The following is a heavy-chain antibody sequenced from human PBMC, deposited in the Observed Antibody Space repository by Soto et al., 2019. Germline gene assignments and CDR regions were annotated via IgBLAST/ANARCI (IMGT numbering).Heavy chain of an antibody. V-gene: IGHV4-34*01. Sequence: SETLSLTCAVYGGSFSGYYWSWIRQPPGKGLEWIGGINHSGSTNYNPSLKSRVTISVDTSKDQFSLKLSSVTAADTAVYYCARFHFWSGYHSNYYYYMDVWGKGTTVTVSS. CDR3: ARFHFWSGYHSNYYYYMDV. D-gene: IGHD3-3*02. CDR2: INHSGST. J-gene: IGHJ6*03. CDR1: GGSFSGYY.